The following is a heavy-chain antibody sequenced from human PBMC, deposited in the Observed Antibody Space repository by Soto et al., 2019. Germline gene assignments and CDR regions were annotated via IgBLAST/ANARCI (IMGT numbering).Heavy chain of an antibody. CDR1: GGSVNGYY. J-gene: IGHJ5*02. Sequence: PSETLSLTCAVYGGSVNGYYWNWIRQPPGKGLEWIGEINHTGGTHYNPSLKSRVAMSVDTSKNQFSLRLSSVTAADTAIYYCATRITVFGLLIPPFDPWGQGTLVTVSS. V-gene: IGHV4-34*01. D-gene: IGHD3-3*01. CDR3: ATRITVFGLLIPPFDP. CDR2: INHTGGT.